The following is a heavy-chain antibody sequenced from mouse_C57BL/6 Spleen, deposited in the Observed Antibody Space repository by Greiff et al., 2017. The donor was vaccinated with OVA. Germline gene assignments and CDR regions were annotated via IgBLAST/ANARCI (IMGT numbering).Heavy chain of an antibody. D-gene: IGHD1-1*01. J-gene: IGHJ2*01. V-gene: IGHV1-82*01. Sequence: QVQLQQSGPELVKPGASVKISCKASGYAFSSSWMNWVKQRPGKGLEWIGRIYPGDGATNYNGKFKGKATLTADKSSSTAYMQLSSLTSEDSAVYFCARGGYGSSYNFDYWGQGTTLTVSS. CDR2: IYPGDGAT. CDR1: GYAFSSSW. CDR3: ARGGYGSSYNFDY.